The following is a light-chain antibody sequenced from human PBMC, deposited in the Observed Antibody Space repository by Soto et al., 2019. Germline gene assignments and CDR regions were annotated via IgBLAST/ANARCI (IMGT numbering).Light chain of an antibody. V-gene: IGKV1-5*03. CDR3: QHYNSYSEA. J-gene: IGKJ1*01. Sequence: QAPSTLSGSVGDRVTITCRAIQTISSWLAWYQQKPGKAPKLLIYKASTLKSGAPSRFSGSGSGSEFTLTISSLQPDDFATYYCQHYNSYSEALGQGTKVDIK. CDR2: KAS. CDR1: QTISSW.